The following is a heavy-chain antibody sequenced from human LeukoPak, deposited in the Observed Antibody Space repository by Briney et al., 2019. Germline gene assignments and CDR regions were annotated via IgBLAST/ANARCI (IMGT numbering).Heavy chain of an antibody. J-gene: IGHJ4*02. V-gene: IGHV4-34*01. D-gene: IGHD4-17*01. CDR2: INHSGST. Sequence: SETLSLTCAVYGGSFSGYYWSWIRQPPGKGLEWIGEINHSGSTNYNPSLKSRVTISVDTSKNQFSLKLSSVTAADTAVYYCARDGDYFGPFDYWGQGTLVTVSS. CDR3: ARDGDYFGPFDY. CDR1: GGSFSGYY.